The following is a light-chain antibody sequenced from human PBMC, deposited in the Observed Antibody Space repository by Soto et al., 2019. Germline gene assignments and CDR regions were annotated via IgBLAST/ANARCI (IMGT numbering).Light chain of an antibody. CDR3: SSDTTSSTLI. J-gene: IGLJ2*01. CDR1: SSDVGRYKL. CDR2: DVT. V-gene: IGLV2-14*03. Sequence: QSALTQPASVSGSPGQSITISCTGTSSDVGRYKLVSWYQQHPGKAPKLMIYDVTNRPSGVSNRFSGSKSGNTASLTISGLQAEDEADYYCSSDTTSSTLIFGGGTKVTVL.